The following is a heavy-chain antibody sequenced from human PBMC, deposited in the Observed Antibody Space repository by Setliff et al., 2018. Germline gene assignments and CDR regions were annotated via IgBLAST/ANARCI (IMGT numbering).Heavy chain of an antibody. D-gene: IGHD3-3*01. CDR1: GFSFSNYA. V-gene: IGHV3-30*01. J-gene: IGHJ4*02. CDR2: ISYDGINK. Sequence: GGSLRLSCAASGFSFSNYAMHWVRQAPGKGLEWVAVISYDGINKYYADSVRGRFTISRDNSKNTLYLQMNSLRPEDTAVYYCARDGVPPPNYNFWSGNFEFWGQGTLVTVSS. CDR3: ARDGVPPPNYNFWSGNFEF.